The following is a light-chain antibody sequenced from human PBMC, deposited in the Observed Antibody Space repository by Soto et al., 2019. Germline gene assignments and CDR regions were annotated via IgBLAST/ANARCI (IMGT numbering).Light chain of an antibody. J-gene: IGKJ5*01. CDR1: QNVGTW. V-gene: IGKV1-5*03. CDR2: KAS. Sequence: IQMTQSPSALSASVVEGFTIDFRASQNVGTWLAWYQQKPGKAPNLLIYKASNLERGVPSRFSGSGSGTEFTLTISSLQPDDLATYYCQQYHTSSITFGQGTRLEI. CDR3: QQYHTSSIT.